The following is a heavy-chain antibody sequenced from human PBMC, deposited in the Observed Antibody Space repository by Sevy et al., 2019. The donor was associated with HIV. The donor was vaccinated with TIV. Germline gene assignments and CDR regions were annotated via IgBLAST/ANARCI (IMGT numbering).Heavy chain of an antibody. J-gene: IGHJ5*02. CDR3: ARYYYDSSGPGCWDDL. V-gene: IGHV4-59*01. Sequence: SETLSLTCAVSRASIGNYFWTWIRQPLGKGLEWIGYMYNTGSTNYNPSLKSRVTMSVDTSKSQFSLKLTSVTAADTAFDYCARYYYDSSGPGCWDDLWGQGILVTVSS. D-gene: IGHD3-22*01. CDR1: RASIGNYF. CDR2: MYNTGST.